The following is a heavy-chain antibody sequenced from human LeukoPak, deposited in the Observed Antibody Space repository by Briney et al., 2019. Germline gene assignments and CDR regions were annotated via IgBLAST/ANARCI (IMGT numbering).Heavy chain of an antibody. CDR2: IVVGSGNT. D-gene: IGHD1-20*01. Sequence: SVKVSCSASGFTFTSSAMQWVRQARGQGLEWIGWIVVGSGNTNYAQKFQERVTITRDMSTSTAYMELSSLRSEDTAVYYCAAAHSLNFDAFDIWGQGTMVTVSS. V-gene: IGHV1-58*02. CDR3: AAAHSLNFDAFDI. J-gene: IGHJ3*02. CDR1: GFTFTSSA.